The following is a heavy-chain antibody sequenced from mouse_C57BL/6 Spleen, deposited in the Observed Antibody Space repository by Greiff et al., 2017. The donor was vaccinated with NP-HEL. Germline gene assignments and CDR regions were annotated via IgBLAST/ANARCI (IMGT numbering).Heavy chain of an antibody. CDR3: ARNGGVYYGNYVNYAMDY. V-gene: IGHV1-55*01. Sequence: QVQLQQPGAELVKPGASVKMSCKASGYTFTSYWITWVKQRPGQGLEWIGDIYPGSGSTNYNEKFKSKATLTVDTSSSTAYMQLSSLTSEDSAVYYCARNGGVYYGNYVNYAMDYWGQGTSVTVSS. J-gene: IGHJ4*01. CDR1: GYTFTSYW. CDR2: IYPGSGST. D-gene: IGHD2-1*01.